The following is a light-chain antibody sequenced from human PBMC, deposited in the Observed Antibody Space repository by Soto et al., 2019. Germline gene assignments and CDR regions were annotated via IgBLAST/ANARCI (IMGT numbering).Light chain of an antibody. CDR2: GIS. CDR3: QQFTNWPIT. CDR1: QTVGKN. Sequence: EVVMTQSPATLSVSPGERATLSCRASQTVGKNYLAWYQQKPGQAPRLLIYGISARATGIPARFSGSGSGTEFTLTINSLPSEDYAVYYCQQFTNWPITFGQGTQLEIK. V-gene: IGKV3-15*01. J-gene: IGKJ5*01.